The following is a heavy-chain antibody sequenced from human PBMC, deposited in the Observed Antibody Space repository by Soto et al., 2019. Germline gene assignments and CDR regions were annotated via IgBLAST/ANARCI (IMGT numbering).Heavy chain of an antibody. V-gene: IGHV3-23*01. CDR1: GFTFSSYA. Sequence: GGSLRLSCAASGFTFSSYAMSWVRQAPGKGLEWVSAISGSGGSTYYADSVKGRFTISRDNSKNTLYLQMNSLRAEDKAVYYCAKDRTVLIFGVSSGGVFDPWGQGTLVTVSS. CDR2: ISGSGGST. CDR3: AKDRTVLIFGVSSGGVFDP. D-gene: IGHD3-3*01. J-gene: IGHJ5*02.